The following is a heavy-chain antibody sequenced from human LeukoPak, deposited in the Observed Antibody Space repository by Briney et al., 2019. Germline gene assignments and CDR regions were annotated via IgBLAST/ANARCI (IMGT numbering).Heavy chain of an antibody. D-gene: IGHD3-22*01. Sequence: SETLSLTCAVYGGSFRGYYWSWTRQPPGKGLEWIGEINHSGSTNYNPSLKSRVTISVDTSKNQFSLKLSSVTAADTAVYYCARGFHYYDSSGYYYQHYYFDYWGQGTLVTVSS. CDR2: INHSGST. CDR3: ARGFHYYDSSGYYYQHYYFDY. CDR1: GGSFRGYY. V-gene: IGHV4-34*01. J-gene: IGHJ4*02.